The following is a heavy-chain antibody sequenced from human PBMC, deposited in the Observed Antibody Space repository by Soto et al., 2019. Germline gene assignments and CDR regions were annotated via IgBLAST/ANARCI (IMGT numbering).Heavy chain of an antibody. CDR3: AREAIRVQGVIVGDFDN. CDR1: GYSFTAYY. J-gene: IGHJ3*02. D-gene: IGHD3-10*01. CDR2: INPNSGGT. V-gene: IGHV1-2*04. Sequence: ASVKVSCKTSGYSFTAYYIHWVRQAPGQGLEWMGWINPNSGGTDYAEKFQGWVTMTRDTSINTVYMELSRLKSDDTAVYYCAREAIRVQGVIVGDFDNWDQ.